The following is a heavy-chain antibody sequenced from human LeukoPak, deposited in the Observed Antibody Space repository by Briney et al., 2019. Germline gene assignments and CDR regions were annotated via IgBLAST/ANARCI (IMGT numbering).Heavy chain of an antibody. J-gene: IGHJ4*02. CDR2: VSSSGGST. Sequence: QTGGSLRLSCAASGFTFSSYAMSWVRQAPGKGLEWVSAVSSSGGSTYYADSVKGRFTISRDNSKNTLYLQMNSLRAEDTAVYYCAKDSAPTGTSEGYFDYWGQGTLVTVSS. CDR3: AKDSAPTGTSEGYFDY. CDR1: GFTFSSYA. D-gene: IGHD1-1*01. V-gene: IGHV3-23*01.